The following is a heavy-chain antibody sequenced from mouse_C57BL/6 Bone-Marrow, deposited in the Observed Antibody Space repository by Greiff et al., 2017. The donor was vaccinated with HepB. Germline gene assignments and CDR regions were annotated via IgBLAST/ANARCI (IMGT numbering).Heavy chain of an antibody. CDR3: ARPLRYYGSSGYYFDY. V-gene: IGHV1-59*01. J-gene: IGHJ2*01. D-gene: IGHD1-1*01. CDR1: GYTFTSYW. Sequence: VQLQQPGAELVRPGTSVKLSCKASGYTFTSYWMHWVKQRPGQGLEWIGVIDPSDNYTNYNQKFKGKATLTVDTSSSTAYMQLSSLTSEDSAVYYCARPLRYYGSSGYYFDYWGQGTTLTVSS. CDR2: IDPSDNYT.